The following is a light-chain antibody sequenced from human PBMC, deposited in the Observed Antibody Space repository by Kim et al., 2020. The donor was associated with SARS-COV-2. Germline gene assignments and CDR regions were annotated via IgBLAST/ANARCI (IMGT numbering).Light chain of an antibody. CDR1: QSVSIW. J-gene: IGKJ1*01. CDR2: KTS. Sequence: ASVGDKVTITCRARQSVSIWLAWYQQKPGKAPNLLIYKTSTLESGVPSRFSGSGSGTEFTLTIAGLQPDDFATYYCQHYNNYPWTFGQGTKVDIK. CDR3: QHYNNYPWT. V-gene: IGKV1-5*03.